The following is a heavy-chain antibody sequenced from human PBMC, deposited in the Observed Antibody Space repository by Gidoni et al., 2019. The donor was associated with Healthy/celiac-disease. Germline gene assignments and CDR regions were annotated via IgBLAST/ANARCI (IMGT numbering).Heavy chain of an antibody. J-gene: IGHJ4*02. CDR1: GGSISSGDYY. V-gene: IGHV4-30-4*01. CDR3: ARRQNYYDSSGYSFDY. D-gene: IGHD3-22*01. CDR2: IYYSGST. Sequence: QVQLQESGPGLVKPSQTLSLTCTVPGGSISSGDYYWSWIRQPPGKGLEWIGYIYYSGSTYYNPSLKSRVTISVDTSKNQFSLKLSSVTAADTAVYYCARRQNYYDSSGYSFDYWGQGTLVTVSS.